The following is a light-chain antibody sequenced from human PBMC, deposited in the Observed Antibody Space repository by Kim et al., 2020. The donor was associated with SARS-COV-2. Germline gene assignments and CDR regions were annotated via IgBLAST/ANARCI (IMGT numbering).Light chain of an antibody. Sequence: EIVMTQSPATLSVSPGGRATLSCRASQSVSSNLAWYQQNPGQAPRLLIYGASTRATGIPARFSGSGSGTEFTLTISSLQSEDFAVYYCHYYNNWWTFGQGTKLDIK. CDR2: GAS. CDR1: QSVSSN. CDR3: HYYNNWWT. V-gene: IGKV3-15*01. J-gene: IGKJ1*01.